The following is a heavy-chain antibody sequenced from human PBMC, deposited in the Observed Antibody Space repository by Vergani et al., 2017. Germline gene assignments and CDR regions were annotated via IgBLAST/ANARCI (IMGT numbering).Heavy chain of an antibody. D-gene: IGHD1-1*01. V-gene: IGHV4-34*01. J-gene: IGHJ6*03. Sequence: QVQLQQWCAGLLKPSETLSLTCAVYGGSFSGYYWSWIRQPPGKGLEWIGEINHSGSTNYNPSLKRRVTISVDTSKHQFSLKLSSVTAADTAVYYCARSGPWKVSGGRNYYMDVWGKGTTVTVSS. CDR3: ARSGPWKVSGGRNYYMDV. CDR2: INHSGST. CDR1: GGSFSGYY.